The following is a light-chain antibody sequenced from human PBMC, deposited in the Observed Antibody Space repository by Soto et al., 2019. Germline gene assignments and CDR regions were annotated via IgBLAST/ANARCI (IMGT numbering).Light chain of an antibody. CDR1: SSDVGGYNY. V-gene: IGLV2-14*01. CDR3: SSYTSISTLDV. Sequence: QSALTQPASVSGSPGQSITISCTRTSSDVGGYNYVSWYQQHPGKAPKLMIYDVSNRPSGVSNRFSGSKSGNTASLTISGLQAEDEADYYCSSYTSISTLDVFGTGTKLTVL. CDR2: DVS. J-gene: IGLJ1*01.